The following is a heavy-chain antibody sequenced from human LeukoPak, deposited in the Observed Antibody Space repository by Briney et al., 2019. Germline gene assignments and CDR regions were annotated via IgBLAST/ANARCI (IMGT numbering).Heavy chain of an antibody. CDR2: IYYSGST. Sequence: SETLSLTCTVSGGSISSYYWSWIRQPPGKGLEWIGYIYYSGSTNYNPSLKSRVTISVDTSRNQFSLKLSSVTAADTAVYYCARRRRGATTSFDYWGQGTLVTVSS. CDR1: GGSISSYY. D-gene: IGHD1-26*01. V-gene: IGHV4-59*01. J-gene: IGHJ4*02. CDR3: ARRRRGATTSFDY.